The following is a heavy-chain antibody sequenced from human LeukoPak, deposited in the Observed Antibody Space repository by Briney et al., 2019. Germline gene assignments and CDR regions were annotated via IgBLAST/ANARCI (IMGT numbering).Heavy chain of an antibody. D-gene: IGHD3-3*01. V-gene: IGHV3-11*01. Sequence: GGSLRLSCAASGVTFSDYYMSWIRQAPGKGLEWVAYISSGSMTITYADSVKGRFTISRDNAKNSLYLQMNSLRAEDTAVYYCAGGPEEWLTLTWHFDLWGRGTLVTVSS. CDR2: ISSGSMTI. CDR3: AGGPEEWLTLTWHFDL. CDR1: GVTFSDYY. J-gene: IGHJ2*01.